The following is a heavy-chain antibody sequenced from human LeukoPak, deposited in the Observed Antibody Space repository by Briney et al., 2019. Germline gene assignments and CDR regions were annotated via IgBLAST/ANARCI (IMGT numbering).Heavy chain of an antibody. CDR2: IIPIFGTA. CDR1: GGTFNSYA. D-gene: IGHD6-6*01. CDR3: ARDHSSSGEGNWFDP. J-gene: IGHJ5*02. V-gene: IGHV1-69*05. Sequence: SVKVSCKASGGTFNSYAISWVRQAPGQGLEWMGRIIPIFGTANYAQKFQGRVTITTDESTSTAYMGLSSLRSEDTAVYYCARDHSSSGEGNWFDPWGQGTLVTVSS.